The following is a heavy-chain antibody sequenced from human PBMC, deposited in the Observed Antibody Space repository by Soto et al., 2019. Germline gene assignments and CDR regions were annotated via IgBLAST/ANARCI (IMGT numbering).Heavy chain of an antibody. J-gene: IGHJ3*02. Sequence: QVQLVQSGAEVKKPGASVKVSCKASGYTFTSYYMHWVRQAPGQGLEWMGIINPSGGSTSYAQKFQGRVTMTRDTSTSTVYMELSSLRSEDTAVYYCARPYCSSTSCYLGNAFDICGQGTMVTVSS. D-gene: IGHD2-2*01. CDR1: GYTFTSYY. V-gene: IGHV1-46*03. CDR3: ARPYCSSTSCYLGNAFDI. CDR2: INPSGGST.